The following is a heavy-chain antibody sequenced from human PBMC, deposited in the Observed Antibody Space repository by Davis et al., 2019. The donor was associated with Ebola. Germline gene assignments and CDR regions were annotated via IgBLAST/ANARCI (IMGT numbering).Heavy chain of an antibody. CDR1: DYTLTELP. Sequence: AASVTVSCKVYDYTLTELPMHWVRQAPAQGLEWLGSISAFHGKTNYAQIVQGRVTMTIDASASTAYMELGTRTSDDTAIYYCARGGQFGDRWGQGTLVTVSS. V-gene: IGHV1-18*01. CDR3: ARGGQFGDR. D-gene: IGHD3-16*01. J-gene: IGHJ5*02. CDR2: ISAFHGKT.